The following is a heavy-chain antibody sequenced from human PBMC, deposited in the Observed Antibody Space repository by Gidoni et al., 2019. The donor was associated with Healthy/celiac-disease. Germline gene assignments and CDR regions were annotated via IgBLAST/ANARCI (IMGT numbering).Heavy chain of an antibody. J-gene: IGHJ3*02. D-gene: IGHD4-17*01. CDR1: GFTFLSYP. CDR2: ISSNGGST. Sequence: EVQLVESGGGLVQPGGSLRLSCAASGFTFLSYPMHWVRQAPGKGLEYVAAISSNGGSTYYANSVKGRFTISRDNSKNTLYLQMGSLRAEDMAVYYCAIPLNGDPGIIMWDAFDIWGQGTMVTVSS. CDR3: AIPLNGDPGIIMWDAFDI. V-gene: IGHV3-64*01.